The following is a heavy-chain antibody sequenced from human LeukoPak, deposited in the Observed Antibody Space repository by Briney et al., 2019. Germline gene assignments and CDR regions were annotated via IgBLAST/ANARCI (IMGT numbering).Heavy chain of an antibody. CDR3: ARAVEYCGGDCYPGAGAFDI. CDR1: GYTFTSYA. D-gene: IGHD2-21*02. Sequence: GASVKVSCKASGYTFTSYAISWVRQAPGQGLEWMGRIIPIFGTANYAQKFQGRVTITTDESTSTAYMELSSLRSEDTAVYYCARAVEYCGGDCYPGAGAFDIWGQGTMVTVSS. V-gene: IGHV1-69*05. J-gene: IGHJ3*02. CDR2: IIPIFGTA.